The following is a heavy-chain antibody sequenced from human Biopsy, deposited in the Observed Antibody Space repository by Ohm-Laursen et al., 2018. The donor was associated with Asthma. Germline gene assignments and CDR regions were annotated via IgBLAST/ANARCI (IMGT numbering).Heavy chain of an antibody. V-gene: IGHV3-74*01. J-gene: IGHJ3*01. CDR2: INVEGTTT. D-gene: IGHD1-1*01. Sequence: SLRLSCAASGFTFSSYALSWVRQAPGKGLVWVSRINVEGTTTNYADSVKGRFTISRDNSKNMLYLQMNSLRAEDTAVYYCARDLGTTRMDVWGQGTMVTVSS. CDR1: GFTFSSYA. CDR3: ARDLGTTRMDV.